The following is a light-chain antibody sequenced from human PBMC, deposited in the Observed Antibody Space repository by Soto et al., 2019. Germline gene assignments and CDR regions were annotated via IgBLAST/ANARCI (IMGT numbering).Light chain of an antibody. CDR3: QQYGSSLWT. V-gene: IGKV3-20*01. CDR2: GAS. Sequence: EIVLTQSPGTLSLSPGERATLSCRASQSVSSSYLAWYQQKPGQAPRLLIYGASSRATGIPDRFSGSGSGTDFTLTISRLEPEDFAVYYCQQYGSSLWTFGKGTK. J-gene: IGKJ1*01. CDR1: QSVSSSY.